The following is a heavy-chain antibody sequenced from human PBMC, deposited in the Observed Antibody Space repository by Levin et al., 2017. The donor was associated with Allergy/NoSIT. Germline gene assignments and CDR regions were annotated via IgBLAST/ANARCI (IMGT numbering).Heavy chain of an antibody. V-gene: IGHV3-9*01. CDR3: AKDNEGLAQGAFDI. Sequence: GGSLRLSCAASGFTFDDYAMHWVRQAPGKGLEWVSGISWNSGSIGYADSVKGRFTISRDNAKNSLYLQMNSLRAEDTALYYCAKDNEGLAQGAFDIWGQGTMVTVSS. CDR1: GFTFDDYA. D-gene: IGHD6-19*01. CDR2: ISWNSGSI. J-gene: IGHJ3*02.